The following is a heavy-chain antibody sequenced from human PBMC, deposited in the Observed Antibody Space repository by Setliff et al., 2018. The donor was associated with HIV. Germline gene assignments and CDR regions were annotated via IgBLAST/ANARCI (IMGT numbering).Heavy chain of an antibody. V-gene: IGHV4-39*07. J-gene: IGHJ4*02. CDR2: IYYSGST. CDR3: ARSSTAGFDF. D-gene: IGHD6-19*01. Sequence: SETLSLTCTVSGGSISSSSFYWGWIRQPPGKGLEWIGSIYYSGSTYYSPSLKSRVTISVDRSKDQFSPKMSSVTAADTAIYYCARSSTAGFDFWGQGTLVTVSS. CDR1: GGSISSSSFY.